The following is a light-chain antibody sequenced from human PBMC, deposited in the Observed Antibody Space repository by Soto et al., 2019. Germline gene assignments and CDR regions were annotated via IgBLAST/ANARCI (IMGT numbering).Light chain of an antibody. Sequence: QSVLTQPPSASGTPGQRVTISCSGSRSNIGNNAVTWYQQFPGTAPKLLIYNNNQRPSGVPDRFSGSKSGTSASLAISGHQSEDEADYYCATWDDSLNARGVFGGGTQLTVL. CDR1: RSNIGNNA. J-gene: IGLJ3*02. V-gene: IGLV1-44*01. CDR2: NNN. CDR3: ATWDDSLNARGV.